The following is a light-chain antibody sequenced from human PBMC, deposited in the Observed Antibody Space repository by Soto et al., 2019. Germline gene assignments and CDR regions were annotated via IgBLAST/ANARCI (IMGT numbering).Light chain of an antibody. J-gene: IGLJ2*01. CDR3: SSYTYSSTII. Sequence: QAVVTQPASVSGSPGQSITISCTGTSSDVGAYNYVSWYQQHPGKAPKLMIYDVSDRPSGVSNRFSGSKSGNTASLTISGLQAEDEAHYYCSSYTYSSTIIFGGGTKLTVL. CDR2: DVS. V-gene: IGLV2-14*01. CDR1: SSDVGAYNY.